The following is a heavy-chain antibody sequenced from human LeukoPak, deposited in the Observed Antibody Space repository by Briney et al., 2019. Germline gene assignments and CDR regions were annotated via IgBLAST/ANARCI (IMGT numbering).Heavy chain of an antibody. V-gene: IGHV1-18*01. CDR3: ARDVQFGESTNYYYYGMDV. J-gene: IGHJ6*02. CDR2: ISAYNGNT. D-gene: IGHD3-10*01. CDR1: GYTFTSYG. Sequence: ASVTVSCKASGYTFTSYGISWVRQAPGQGLEWMGWISAYNGNTNYAQKLQGRVTMTTDTSTSTAYMELRSLRSDDTAVYYCARDVQFGESTNYYYYGMDVWGQGTTVTVSS.